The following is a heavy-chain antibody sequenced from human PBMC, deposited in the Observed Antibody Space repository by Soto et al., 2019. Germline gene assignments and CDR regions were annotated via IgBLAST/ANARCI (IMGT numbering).Heavy chain of an antibody. Sequence: QVHLEESGGGVVQPGTSLRLSCVASGFTFSSYGMHWVRQAPGKGLEWVAVIPNTENKKYYADSVKGRFTISRDNSQNTLFLQMDSLMSEATAMYYCARTAGGRVRGALDIWGQGTMVTGS. J-gene: IGHJ3*02. CDR2: IPNTENKK. V-gene: IGHV3-30-3*01. D-gene: IGHD6-13*01. CDR3: ARTAGGRVRGALDI. CDR1: GFTFSSYG.